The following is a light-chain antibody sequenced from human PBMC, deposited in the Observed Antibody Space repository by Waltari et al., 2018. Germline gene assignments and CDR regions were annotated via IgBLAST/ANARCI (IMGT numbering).Light chain of an antibody. CDR3: CSYSGAYTFV. CDR1: INDVGVEDY. V-gene: IGLV2-11*01. J-gene: IGLJ3*02. CDR2: DVV. Sequence: QSALTQPHSVSASPGPSVPIPCSGSINDVGVEDYVSWYQQLPGKAPKLILYDVVKRPSVGPLHFSGSKHGTTAVLTISGLQTDDEATYCCCSYSGAYTFVVGGGTKLTVL.